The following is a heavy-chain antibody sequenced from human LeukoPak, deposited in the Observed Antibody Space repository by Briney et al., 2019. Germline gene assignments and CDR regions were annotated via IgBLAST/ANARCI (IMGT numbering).Heavy chain of an antibody. D-gene: IGHD2-15*01. CDR2: VYPGDSDT. V-gene: IGHV5-51*01. CDR1: GYSFASYW. J-gene: IGHJ4*02. Sequence: GESLKISFKASGYSFASYWIGWVRQMPGKGLEWMGLVYPGDSDTRYSPSFQGQVTISADKSITTAYLEWSSLKASDTAMYYCANLLNYWGQGTLVTVSS. CDR3: ANLLNY.